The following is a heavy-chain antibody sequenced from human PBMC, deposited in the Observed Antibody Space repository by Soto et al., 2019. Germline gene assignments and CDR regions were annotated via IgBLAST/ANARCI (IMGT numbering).Heavy chain of an antibody. J-gene: IGHJ6*03. CDR3: ATALPGTSSSYDDFWSGQKNYYYYYMDV. CDR2: FDPEDGET. CDR1: GYTLTELS. Sequence: QVQLVQSGAEVKKPGASVKVSCKVSGYTLTELSMHWVRQAPGKGLEWMGGFDPEDGETIYAQKFQGRVTMAEDTSTDTAYMELSSLRSEDTAVYYCATALPGTSSSYDDFWSGQKNYYYYYMDVWGKGTTVTVSS. V-gene: IGHV1-24*01. D-gene: IGHD3-3*01.